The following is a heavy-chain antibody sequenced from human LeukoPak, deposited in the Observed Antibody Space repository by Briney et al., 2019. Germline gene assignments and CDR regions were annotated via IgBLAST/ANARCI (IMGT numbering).Heavy chain of an antibody. CDR1: GFTFSRHG. Sequence: GGSLRLSCTPSGFTFSRHGMHWVRQAPGKGLEWVAIISNDGSRKYYAHSVEGRFTISRDNSKNTLYLQMDSLRAEDTAVYYCARDRAWNYFDYWGQGALVTVSS. CDR2: ISNDGSRK. J-gene: IGHJ4*02. CDR3: ARDRAWNYFDY. V-gene: IGHV3-30*03. D-gene: IGHD3-3*01.